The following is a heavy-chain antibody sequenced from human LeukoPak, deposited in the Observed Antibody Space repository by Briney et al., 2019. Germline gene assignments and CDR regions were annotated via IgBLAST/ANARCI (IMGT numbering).Heavy chain of an antibody. CDR1: GFTFSSFG. J-gene: IGHJ3*02. CDR3: ARAERWLQFGAFDI. Sequence: GGSLKLSCAASGFTFSSFGMNWVRQAPGKGLEWVSYISDSSSLTYYADSVKGRFTISRDNAKNSLSLQLNSLRDEDTAVYYCARAERWLQFGAFDIWGQGTMVTVSS. CDR2: ISDSSSLT. D-gene: IGHD5-24*01. V-gene: IGHV3-48*02.